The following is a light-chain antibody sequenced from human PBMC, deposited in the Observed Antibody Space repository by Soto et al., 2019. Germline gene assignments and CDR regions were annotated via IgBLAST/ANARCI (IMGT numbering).Light chain of an antibody. J-gene: IGKJ4*01. CDR1: QSVSGSY. CDR3: QQYGSSPVLT. CDR2: GAS. V-gene: IGKV3-20*01. Sequence: EIVLTQSPGTLSLSPGEGATLSCRASQSVSGSYLAWYQQKPGQAPRLLIYGASSTATGIPDRFSGSGSGTDFTLSISRLEPEDVAVYYCQQYGSSPVLTFGGGTKVEI.